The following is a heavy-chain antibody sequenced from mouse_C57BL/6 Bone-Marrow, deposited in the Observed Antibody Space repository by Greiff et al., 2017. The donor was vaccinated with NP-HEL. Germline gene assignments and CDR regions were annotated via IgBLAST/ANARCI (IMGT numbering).Heavy chain of an antibody. CDR3: ARGGGYDYDYYAMDY. CDR1: GCTVTSDW. V-gene: IGHV1-69*01. Sequence: VQLQQPGAELVLPGVVGKLGGKVVGCTVTSDWSHWVKVVPGQGLEWIGETSRSGGYTNYNQKFKGKSTLTVDKSSSTAYMQLSSLTSEDSAVYYCARGGGYDYDYYAMDYWGQGTSVTVSS. D-gene: IGHD2-4*01. J-gene: IGHJ4*01. CDR2: TSRSGGYT.